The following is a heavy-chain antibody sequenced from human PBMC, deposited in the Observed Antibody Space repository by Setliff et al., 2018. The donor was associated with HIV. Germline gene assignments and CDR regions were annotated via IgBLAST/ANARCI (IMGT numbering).Heavy chain of an antibody. Sequence: GESLKISCTASGFTFSYFWMSWVRQTPGKGLEWVATIKHDGGETYYVDSVKGRFTISRDNAKNSLYLQMNSLRAEDTAVYYCAREETWGQGTMVTVSS. V-gene: IGHV3-7*01. CDR2: IKHDGGET. J-gene: IGHJ3*01. CDR3: AREET. CDR1: GFTFSYFW.